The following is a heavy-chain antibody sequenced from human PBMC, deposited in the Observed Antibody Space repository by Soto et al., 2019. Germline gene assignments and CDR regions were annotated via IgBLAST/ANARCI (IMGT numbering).Heavy chain of an antibody. CDR1: GGTYSSYA. D-gene: IGHD1-26*01. V-gene: IGHV1-69*01. CDR2: IIPVFETT. J-gene: IGHJ4*02. Sequence: QVHVVQSGAEMKSLGSSVKVSCQASGGTYSSYAFNWVRQAPGQGLEWMGGIIPVFETTNLAQKFQGRVTLTADESTTTAYMELSRLRSEDAAVYYCAKVDSGSYRGLNDYWGQGTLVTVSS. CDR3: AKVDSGSYRGLNDY.